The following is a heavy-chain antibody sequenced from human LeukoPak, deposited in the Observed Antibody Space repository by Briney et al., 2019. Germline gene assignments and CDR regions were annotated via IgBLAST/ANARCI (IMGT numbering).Heavy chain of an antibody. CDR2: TSHSGST. V-gene: IGHV4-34*01. CDR3: ARLTWELPPGGLYYSYYMDL. J-gene: IGHJ6*03. Sequence: AETLSLTCAVYGGYFSGYYWIWLRQSPGKGLEWIGETSHSGSTNYNPSLKSRVTVSVDASKNQFSLKLRSVTAADTAVYYCARLTWELPPGGLYYSYYMDLWGKGTTVTVSS. CDR1: GGYFSGYY. D-gene: IGHD1-26*01.